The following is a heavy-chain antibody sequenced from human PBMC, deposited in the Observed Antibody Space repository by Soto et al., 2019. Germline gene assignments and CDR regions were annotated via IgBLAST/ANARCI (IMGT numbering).Heavy chain of an antibody. CDR2: IYSGGST. Sequence: EVQVVESGGGLIQPGGSLRLSCEVSGFSVTANYMSWVRQAPGKGLEWVSVIYSGGSTYYIDSVKCRFSISRHISKNTLYLQMNSLRAEDTAVYYGHGYGYWGQGTLVTVSS. J-gene: IGHJ4*02. D-gene: IGHD5-12*01. V-gene: IGHV3-53*01. CDR3: HGYGY. CDR1: GFSVTANY.